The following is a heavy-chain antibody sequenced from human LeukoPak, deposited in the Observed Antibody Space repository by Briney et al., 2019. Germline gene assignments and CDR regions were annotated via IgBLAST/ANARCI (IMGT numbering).Heavy chain of an antibody. CDR2: ISAYNGNT. CDR1: GYTFTSYD. V-gene: IGHV1-18*01. D-gene: IGHD3-22*01. CDR3: ARDYESGYYDSSGYYDDY. J-gene: IGHJ4*02. Sequence: ASVKVSCKASGYTFTSYDISWVRQAPGQGLEWMGWISAYNGNTNYAQKLQGRVTMTTDTSTSTAYMELRSLRSDDTAVYYCARDYESGYYDSSGYYDDYWGQGTLVTVSS.